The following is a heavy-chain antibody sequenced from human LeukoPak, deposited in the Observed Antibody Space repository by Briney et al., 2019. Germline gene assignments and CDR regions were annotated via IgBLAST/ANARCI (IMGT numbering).Heavy chain of an antibody. J-gene: IGHJ3*02. V-gene: IGHV4-4*07. CDR2: IYSTGST. Sequence: SETLSLTCTVSGGSISSYYWSWIRQPAGKGLEWIGRIYSTGSTNYSPSLKSRVTMSVDSSKNQFSLKLSSVTAADTAVYYCARTKSSSTSHDAFDIWGQGTMVTVSS. CDR3: ARTKSSSTSHDAFDI. D-gene: IGHD2-2*01. CDR1: GGSISSYY.